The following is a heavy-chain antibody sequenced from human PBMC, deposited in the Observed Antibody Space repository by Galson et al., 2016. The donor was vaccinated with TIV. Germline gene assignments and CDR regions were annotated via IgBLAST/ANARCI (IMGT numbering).Heavy chain of an antibody. J-gene: IGHJ4*02. CDR1: GFTFSTYA. D-gene: IGHD5-12*01. Sequence: SLRLSCAASGFTFSTYAMSWVRQAPEKGLEWVSSISGSGGDTYHADSLKGPFTISRDNSKNTVYLQMNSLIADDTDFYDCAKNSEWLRWYYFDYWGQGTLVTVSS. V-gene: IGHV3-23*01. CDR3: AKNSEWLRWYYFDY. CDR2: ISGSGGDT.